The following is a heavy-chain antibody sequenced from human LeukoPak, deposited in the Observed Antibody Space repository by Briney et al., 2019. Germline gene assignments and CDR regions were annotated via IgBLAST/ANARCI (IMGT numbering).Heavy chain of an antibody. V-gene: IGHV3-30*18. CDR1: GFTFSSYG. CDR2: ISYEGSNK. D-gene: IGHD2-21*02. Sequence: GGSLRLSCAASGFTFSSYGMHWVRQAPGKGLEWVAVISYEGSNKYYADSVKGRFTISRDNSKNTLYLQMNSLRAEDTAVYYCAKVLAYCGGDCSLAADEYYFGMDVWGQGTTVTVSS. CDR3: AKVLAYCGGDCSLAADEYYFGMDV. J-gene: IGHJ6*02.